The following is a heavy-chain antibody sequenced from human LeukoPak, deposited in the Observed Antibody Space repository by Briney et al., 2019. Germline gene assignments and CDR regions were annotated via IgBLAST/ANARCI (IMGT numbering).Heavy chain of an antibody. V-gene: IGHV3-23*01. Sequence: PGGSLRLSCAASGFTFSSYAMSWVRQAPGKGLEWVSAISGSGGSTYYADSVKGWFTISRDNSKNTLYLQMNSLRAEDTAVYYCAKRYGSGSYGYFDYWGQGTLVTVSS. D-gene: IGHD3-10*01. CDR1: GFTFSSYA. CDR2: ISGSGGST. CDR3: AKRYGSGSYGYFDY. J-gene: IGHJ4*02.